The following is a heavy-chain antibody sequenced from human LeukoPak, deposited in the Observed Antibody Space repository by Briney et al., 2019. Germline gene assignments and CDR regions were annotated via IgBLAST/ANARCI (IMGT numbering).Heavy chain of an antibody. CDR1: GLTFSNVW. Sequence: GGSLRLSCAVSGLTFSNVWMHWVRQAPGRGLVWVSRINSAGSSTVYADPEKGRFTISRDNAKNMLYLQMNSLRAEDTAVYYCASFRDSDSWGQGTMVTVSS. V-gene: IGHV3-74*01. CDR2: INSAGSST. CDR3: ASFRDSDS. J-gene: IGHJ3*02. D-gene: IGHD2-21*01.